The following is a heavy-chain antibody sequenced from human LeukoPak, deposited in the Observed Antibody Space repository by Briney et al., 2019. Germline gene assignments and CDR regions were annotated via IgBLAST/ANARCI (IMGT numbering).Heavy chain of an antibody. CDR3: ARDIPPPRSYYDSSGYYNVDY. D-gene: IGHD3-22*01. V-gene: IGHV3-7*01. CDR1: GFTFSSYW. CDR2: IKQDGSEK. Sequence: GGSLRLSCAASGFTFSSYWMSWVRQAPGKGLEWVANIKQDGSEKYYVDSVKGRFTISRDNAMNSLYLQMNSLRAEDTAVYYCARDIPPPRSYYDSSGYYNVDYWGQGTLVTVSS. J-gene: IGHJ4*02.